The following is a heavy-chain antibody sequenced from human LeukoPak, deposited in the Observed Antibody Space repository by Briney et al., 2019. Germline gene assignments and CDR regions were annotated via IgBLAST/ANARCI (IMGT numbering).Heavy chain of an antibody. D-gene: IGHD3-10*01. CDR1: GFTFSSYA. J-gene: IGHJ4*02. CDR2: ISVSGQNT. V-gene: IGHV3-23*01. Sequence: GGSLRLSCAASGFTFSSYAMTWVRQAPGKGLQWVSTISVSGQNTYYADSVKGRFTISRDISKSTLYLQMNSLRDEDTALYYCAKYGSGTYYNGLHWGQGTLVTVSS. CDR3: AKYGSGTYYNGLH.